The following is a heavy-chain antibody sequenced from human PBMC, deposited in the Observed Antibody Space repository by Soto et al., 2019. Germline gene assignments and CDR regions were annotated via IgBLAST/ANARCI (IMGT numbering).Heavy chain of an antibody. J-gene: IGHJ4*02. CDR1: GYTFTGYY. CDR2: INPNSGGT. V-gene: IGHV1-2*02. CDR3: ARDSSGYSAVFDY. Sequence: ASVKVSCKASGYTFTGYYMHWVRQAPGQGLEWMGWINPNSGGTNYAQKFQGRVTMTRDTSISTAYMELSRLRSDDTAVHYCARDSSGYSAVFDYWGQGTLVTVSS. D-gene: IGHD3-22*01.